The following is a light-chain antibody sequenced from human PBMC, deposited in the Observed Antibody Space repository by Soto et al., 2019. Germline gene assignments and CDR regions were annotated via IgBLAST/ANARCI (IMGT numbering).Light chain of an antibody. CDR2: GAS. J-gene: IGKJ2*01. V-gene: IGKV3-20*01. Sequence: EIVLTQSPGTLSLSPGERATLSCRASQSVSSSYLAWYQQKPGQAPRLLIYGASSRATGIPDRFSGSGSGTKFTFTISRLEPEDFAVYYCQQYGSSPCTFGQGTKLEIK. CDR1: QSVSSSY. CDR3: QQYGSSPCT.